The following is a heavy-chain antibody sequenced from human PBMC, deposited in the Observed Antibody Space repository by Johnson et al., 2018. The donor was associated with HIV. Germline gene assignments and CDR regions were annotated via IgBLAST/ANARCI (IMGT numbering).Heavy chain of an antibody. CDR3: AFRHNWNYGDVFDI. CDR2: ISYDGNNK. J-gene: IGHJ3*02. V-gene: IGHV3-30*03. D-gene: IGHD1-7*01. Sequence: QVQLVESGGGVVQPGRSLRLSCAASGFIFSTYGMHWVRQAPGRGLEWVAIISYDGNNKYYADSVKGRFTISRDNAKNSLYLQMNSLRAEDTAVYYCAFRHNWNYGDVFDIWGQGTMVTVSS. CDR1: GFIFSTYG.